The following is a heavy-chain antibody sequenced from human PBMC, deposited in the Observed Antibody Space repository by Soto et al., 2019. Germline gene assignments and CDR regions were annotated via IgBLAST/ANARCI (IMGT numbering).Heavy chain of an antibody. Sequence: PGGSLRLSCAASGFTFSSYAMSWVRPAPGKGLQWVSTFSGTTGNTYYADSVKGRFTISRDNSKNTLFLQMNSLRAEDTAVYYCAKRGGTSYYFDYWGQGTLVTVSS. J-gene: IGHJ4*02. CDR3: AKRGGTSYYFDY. D-gene: IGHD6-6*01. V-gene: IGHV3-23*01. CDR2: FSGTTGNT. CDR1: GFTFSSYA.